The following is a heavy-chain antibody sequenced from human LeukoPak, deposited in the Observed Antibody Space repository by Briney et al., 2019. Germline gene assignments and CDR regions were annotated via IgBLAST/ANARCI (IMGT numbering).Heavy chain of an antibody. J-gene: IGHJ4*02. CDR3: ARLGYYNSLTGILDDS. CDR1: GLAVSANY. V-gene: IGHV3-53*01. CDR2: IYSGGTT. D-gene: IGHD3-9*01. Sequence: PGGSLRLSCAASGLAVSANYMSWVRQAPGKGLEWVSIIYSGGTTFYADSVKGRFIISRDNSKNTLSLQMNSLRAEDTAVYYCARLGYYNSLTGILDDSWGQGTLVTVSS.